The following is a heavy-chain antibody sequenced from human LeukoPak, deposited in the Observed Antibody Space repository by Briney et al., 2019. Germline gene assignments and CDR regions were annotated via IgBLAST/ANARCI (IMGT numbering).Heavy chain of an antibody. CDR1: GGSISSSSYY. CDR2: IYYSGST. V-gene: IGHV4-39*07. CDR3: ARERMTRQYYYYYYMDV. J-gene: IGHJ6*03. Sequence: SETLSLTCTVSGGSISSSSYYWGWIRQPPGKGLEWIGSIYYSGSTYYNPSLKSRVTISVDTSKNQFSLKLSSVTAADTAVYYCARERMTRQYYYYYYMDVWGKGTTVTVSS.